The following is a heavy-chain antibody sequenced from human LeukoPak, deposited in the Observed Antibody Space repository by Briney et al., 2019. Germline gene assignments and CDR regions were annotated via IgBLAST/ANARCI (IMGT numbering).Heavy chain of an antibody. J-gene: IGHJ4*02. CDR3: QKNIWGWGGNNHYFDY. V-gene: IGHV3-9*01. Sequence: PGGSLRLSCAASGFTFDDYAMHWVRQAPGKGLEWVSGISWNSGSIGYADSVKGRFTISRDNAKNSLYLQMNSLRAEDTALYYCQKNIWGWGGNNHYFDYGGRGPLATVS. D-gene: IGHD3-16*01. CDR2: ISWNSGSI. CDR1: GFTFDDYA.